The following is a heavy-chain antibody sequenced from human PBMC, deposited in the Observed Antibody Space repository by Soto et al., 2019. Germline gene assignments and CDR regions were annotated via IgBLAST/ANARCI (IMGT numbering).Heavy chain of an antibody. D-gene: IGHD2-15*01. V-gene: IGHV1-69*04. CDR1: GGTFTFNS. CDR3: AREYCSGGSCYEYFFDY. CDR2: IIPLLGIA. Sequence: ASVKVSCKASGGTFTFNSISWVRQAPGQGLEWMGRIIPLLGIANYAQKFQGRVTITADKSTSTAYMELGSLRSEDTAVYYCAREYCSGGSCYEYFFDYWGQGTLVTVSS. J-gene: IGHJ4*02.